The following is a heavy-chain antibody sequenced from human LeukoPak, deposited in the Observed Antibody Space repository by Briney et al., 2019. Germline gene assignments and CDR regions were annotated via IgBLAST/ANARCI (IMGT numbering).Heavy chain of an antibody. J-gene: IGHJ4*02. V-gene: IGHV2-70*11. CDR2: IDWDGDK. Sequence: ESGPALVKPTQTLTLTCTFSGFSLCTSGMCVSWIRQPPGKALEWLARIDWDGDKYYNTSLKTRLTISKDTSKNQVVLTMTNMDPVDTATYYCARIRGNRYYFDYWGQGTLVTVSS. CDR3: ARIRGNRYYFDY. CDR1: GFSLCTSGMC. D-gene: IGHD1-14*01.